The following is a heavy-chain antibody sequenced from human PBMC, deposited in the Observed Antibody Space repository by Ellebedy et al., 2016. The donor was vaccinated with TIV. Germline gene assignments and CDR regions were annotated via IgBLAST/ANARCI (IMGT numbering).Heavy chain of an antibody. CDR3: AKDSGRSGWISDY. V-gene: IGHV3-23*01. D-gene: IGHD3-10*01. Sequence: GESLKISCTASGFTFSNNAMSWVRQAPGKGLEWISAITNSGTSTYYADSVKGRFTISRDNSQNTLYMQVDSLRAEDTAIYFCAKDSGRSGWISDYWGQGTLVTVSS. J-gene: IGHJ4*02. CDR2: ITNSGTST. CDR1: GFTFSNNA.